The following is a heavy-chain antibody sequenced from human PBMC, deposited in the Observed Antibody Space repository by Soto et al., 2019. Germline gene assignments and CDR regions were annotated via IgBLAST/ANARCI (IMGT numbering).Heavy chain of an antibody. CDR2: INPNSGGT. D-gene: IGHD2-8*01. CDR1: GYTFTGYY. J-gene: IGHJ6*02. Sequence: ASVKVSCKASGYTFTGYYMHWVRQAPGQGLEWMGWINPNSGGTNYAQKFQGRVPMTRDTSISTAYMELSRLRSDDTAVYYCARDPVPILMVYAIEVRSYGMDVWGQGTTVTVSS. CDR3: ARDPVPILMVYAIEVRSYGMDV. V-gene: IGHV1-2*02.